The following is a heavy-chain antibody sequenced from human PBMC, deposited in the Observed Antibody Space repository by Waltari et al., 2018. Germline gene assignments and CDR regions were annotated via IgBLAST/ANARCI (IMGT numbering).Heavy chain of an antibody. J-gene: IGHJ4*02. Sequence: EVQLVESGVGLIKPGGSLRLSCAASGFTVGSNYISWVRQAPGKGLEWVSVIYSGGSTNYADSVKGRFSISRDNAKNTLYLQMNSLRAEDTAVYYCARGGSSGWHNFDYWGQGTLVTVSS. CDR3: ARGGSSGWHNFDY. V-gene: IGHV3-53*01. D-gene: IGHD6-19*01. CDR1: GFTVGSNY. CDR2: IYSGGST.